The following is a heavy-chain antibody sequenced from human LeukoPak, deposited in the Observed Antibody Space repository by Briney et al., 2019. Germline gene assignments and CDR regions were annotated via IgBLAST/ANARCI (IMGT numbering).Heavy chain of an antibody. CDR2: ISAYNGNT. CDR3: ARDRWVVRGAPTGHNNYYYYYYMDV. D-gene: IGHD3-10*01. CDR1: GGTFSSYD. J-gene: IGHJ6*03. V-gene: IGHV1-18*01. Sequence: ASVKVSCKASGGTFSSYDISWVRQAPGQGLEWMGWISAYNGNTNYAQKLQGRVTMTTDTSTSTAYMELRSLRSDDTAVYYCARDRWVVRGAPTGHNNYYYYYYMDVWGKGTTVTVSS.